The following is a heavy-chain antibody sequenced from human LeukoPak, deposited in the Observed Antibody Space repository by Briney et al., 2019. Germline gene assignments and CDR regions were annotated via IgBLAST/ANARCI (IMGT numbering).Heavy chain of an antibody. CDR2: ISGSGGST. V-gene: IGHV3-23*01. Sequence: GGSLRLPCAASGFTFSSYAMSWVRQAPGKGLEWVSAISGSGGSTYYADSVKGRFTISRDNSKNTLYLQMNSLRAEDTAVYYCAKYFGGTKDPSGYSYYFDYWGQGTLVTVSS. J-gene: IGHJ4*02. CDR1: GFTFSSYA. CDR3: AKYFGGTKDPSGYSYYFDY. D-gene: IGHD3-3*01.